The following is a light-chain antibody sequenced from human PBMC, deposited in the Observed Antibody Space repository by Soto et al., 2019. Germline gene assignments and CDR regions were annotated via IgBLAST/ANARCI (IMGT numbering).Light chain of an antibody. CDR3: SSYTSSATYV. J-gene: IGLJ1*01. Sequence: SVLTQPASVSGSPGQSITISCTGTSSDVGAYNYVSWYQQHPGKAPKLIIYDVSNRPSGVSNLFSGSKSGNTASLSISGLQAEDEADFYCSSYTSSATYVFGTGTKVTVL. V-gene: IGLV2-14*01. CDR2: DVS. CDR1: SSDVGAYNY.